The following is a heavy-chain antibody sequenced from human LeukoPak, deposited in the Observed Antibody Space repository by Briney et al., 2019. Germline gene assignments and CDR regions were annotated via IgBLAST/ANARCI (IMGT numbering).Heavy chain of an antibody. J-gene: IGHJ3*02. CDR3: AKDQYSSGLDAFDI. CDR1: GFTFSSYA. CDR2: ISGSGGST. Sequence: RPGGPLRLSCAASGFTFSSYAMSWVRQAPGKGLEWVSAISGSGGSTYYADSVKGRFTISRDNSKNTLYLQMNSLRAEYTAVYYCAKDQYSSGLDAFDIWGQGTMVTVSS. V-gene: IGHV3-23*01. D-gene: IGHD6-19*01.